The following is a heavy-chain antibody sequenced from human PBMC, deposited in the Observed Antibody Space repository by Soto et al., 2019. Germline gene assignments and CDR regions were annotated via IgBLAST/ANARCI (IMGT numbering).Heavy chain of an antibody. D-gene: IGHD6-13*01. CDR2: IYHTGST. J-gene: IGHJ4*02. Sequence: KTSETLSLTCAVSGYSISNGYYWGWIRQPPGKGLEWIGSIYHTGSTYYNPSLKSRVTISVDTSKNQFSLKLSSVTAADTAVYYCARSHSSNWYGLDYWGQGTLVTVSS. V-gene: IGHV4-38-2*01. CDR3: ARSHSSNWYGLDY. CDR1: GYSISNGYY.